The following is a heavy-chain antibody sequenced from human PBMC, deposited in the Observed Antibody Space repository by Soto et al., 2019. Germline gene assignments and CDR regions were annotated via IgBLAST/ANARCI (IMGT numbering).Heavy chain of an antibody. CDR1: GFTFSSCA. V-gene: IGHV3-23*01. J-gene: IGHJ6*02. Sequence: EVQLLESGGGLVQPGGSLRLSCAASGFTFSSCAMGWVRQAPGKGLEWVSDIIDSGGSTYYADSVKCRFSISRDNSMSMLYLQMNILRAEDTPLVVCAIGLSFYFYYGVDVWGQGTTVTVSS. CDR2: IIDSGGST. CDR3: AIGLSFYFYYGVDV. D-gene: IGHD3-16*01.